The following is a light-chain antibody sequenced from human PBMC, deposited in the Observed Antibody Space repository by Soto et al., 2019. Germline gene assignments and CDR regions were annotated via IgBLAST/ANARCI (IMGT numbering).Light chain of an antibody. V-gene: IGKV1-33*01. J-gene: IGKJ5*01. CDR2: DAS. CDR3: QQYHSLPLT. CDR1: QGISNY. Sequence: DIEMTQSPSSLSASVGDRVTITCQASQGISNYLNWYQQKLGKAPKLLIYDASSLEPGVPSRFSGGTSGTHFTFSISSLQPEDIATYYCQQYHSLPLTFGQGTRLEIK.